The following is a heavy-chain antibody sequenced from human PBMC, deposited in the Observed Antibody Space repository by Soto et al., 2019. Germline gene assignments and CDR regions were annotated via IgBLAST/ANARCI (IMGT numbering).Heavy chain of an antibody. D-gene: IGHD2-8*01. CDR1: GYTFTDHS. CDR2: ISTSRGNT. CDR3: ARDRANFLDY. Sequence: QVQLVQSGSEVEKPGASVKLSCKASGYTFTDHSLGWVRLAPGQGLEWMGWISTSRGNTNYAQKFQGRLTLTTDTSTSTAYMELKSLRSDDTAVYYCARDRANFLDYWGQGVLVTVSS. V-gene: IGHV1-18*01. J-gene: IGHJ4*02.